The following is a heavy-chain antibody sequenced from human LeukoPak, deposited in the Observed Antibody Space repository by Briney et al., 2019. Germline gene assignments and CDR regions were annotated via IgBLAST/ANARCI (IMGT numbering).Heavy chain of an antibody. Sequence: SETLSLTCAVYGGSLSGYIWGWIRRPPGKGLEWIGEINHRGSTTYSPSLKSRVTISVDTAKNQFSLQLNSVIAADTAVYYCARVAKCSSTCRGKYWYFDLWGRGTLVTVSS. D-gene: IGHD2-2*01. CDR2: INHRGST. CDR3: ARVAKCSSTCRGKYWYFDL. CDR1: GGSLSGYI. J-gene: IGHJ2*01. V-gene: IGHV4-34*01.